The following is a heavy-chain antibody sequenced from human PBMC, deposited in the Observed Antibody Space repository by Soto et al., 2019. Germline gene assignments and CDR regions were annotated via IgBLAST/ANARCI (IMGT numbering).Heavy chain of an antibody. Sequence: EVQLVESGGGLVQPGGSLRLSCAASGFTFSSYWMHWVRQAPGKGLVWVSRIKGDVTIANYADFVKGRFTISRDNAKNTLYLQIDSLRAEDTAVYYCARGIPGHYGFDVWGPGTMVTVSS. V-gene: IGHV3-74*01. CDR2: IKGDVTIA. CDR3: ARGIPGHYGFDV. J-gene: IGHJ3*01. CDR1: GFTFSSYW. D-gene: IGHD1-1*01.